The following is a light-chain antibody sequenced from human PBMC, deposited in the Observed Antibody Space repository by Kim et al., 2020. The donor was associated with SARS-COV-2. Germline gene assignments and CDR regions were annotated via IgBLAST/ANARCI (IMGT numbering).Light chain of an antibody. CDR1: QSLRHSNGYNF. CDR2: LGS. V-gene: IGKV2-28*01. Sequence: PASISCMSSQSLRHSNGYNFLDWYLQKPGPSPQLLIYLGSNRASGVPDRFSGSGSGTDFTLKISRVEAEDVGVYYCMQALQTPLTFGGGTKVDIK. J-gene: IGKJ4*01. CDR3: MQALQTPLT.